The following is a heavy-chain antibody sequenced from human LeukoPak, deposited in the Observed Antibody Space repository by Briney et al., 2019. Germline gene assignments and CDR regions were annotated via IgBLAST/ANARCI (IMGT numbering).Heavy chain of an antibody. Sequence: ASVKVSCKASGYTFTSYDINWLRQATAQGLEWMGWMNPNSGNTGYAQKFQGRVTMTKNTSISTAYMELSSLRSEDTAVYYCARREKYGMDVWGQGTTVTVSS. CDR1: GYTFTSYD. V-gene: IGHV1-8*01. D-gene: IGHD1-26*01. J-gene: IGHJ6*02. CDR2: MNPNSGNT. CDR3: ARREKYGMDV.